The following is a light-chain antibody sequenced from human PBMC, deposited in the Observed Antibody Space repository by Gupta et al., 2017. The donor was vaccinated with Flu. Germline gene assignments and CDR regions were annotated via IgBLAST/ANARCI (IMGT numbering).Light chain of an antibody. J-gene: IGLJ1*01. CDR2: EVS. CDR3: SSYTSSYTYV. CDR1: SSDVGTYNR. Sequence: QSALTQPPSVSGSPGQSVTISCTGTSSDVGTYNRVSWYQQSPGTAPKLMIYEVSRRPSGVPDRFSGSKSGNTASLTISGLQGEDVADYYCSSYTSSYTYVFGTGTKVTVL. V-gene: IGLV2-18*02.